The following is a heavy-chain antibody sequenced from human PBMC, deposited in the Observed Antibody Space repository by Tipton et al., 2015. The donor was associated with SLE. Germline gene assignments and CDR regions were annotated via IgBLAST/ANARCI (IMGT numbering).Heavy chain of an antibody. CDR1: GDSIRSSSNY. V-gene: IGHV4-39*07. J-gene: IGHJ4*02. CDR3: TRGGLAVSVNYFDY. D-gene: IGHD6-19*01. CDR2: IYYSGST. Sequence: TLSLTCSVSGDSIRSSSNYWGWIRQPPGKGLEWIGSIYYSGSTYYNPSLKSRVSISADTSKNHFSLWLTSVTAADTAVYYCTRGGLAVSVNYFDYWGQGTLVTVSS.